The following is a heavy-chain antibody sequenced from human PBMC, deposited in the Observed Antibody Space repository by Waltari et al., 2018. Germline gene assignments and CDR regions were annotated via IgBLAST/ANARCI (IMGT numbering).Heavy chain of an antibody. Sequence: QVQLQQWGAGLLKPSETLSLTCAVYGGSFSGYYWSWIRQPPGKGLEWIGEINHSGSKNYNPSLKSRVTISVDTSKNQFSLKLSSVTAADTAVYYCAAVPIAARPLYWGQGTLVTVSS. CDR2: INHSGSK. V-gene: IGHV4-34*01. CDR3: AAVPIAARPLY. CDR1: GGSFSGYY. D-gene: IGHD6-6*01. J-gene: IGHJ4*02.